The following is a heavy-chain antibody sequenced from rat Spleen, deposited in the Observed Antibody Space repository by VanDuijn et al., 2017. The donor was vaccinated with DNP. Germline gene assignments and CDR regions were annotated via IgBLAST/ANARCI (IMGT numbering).Heavy chain of an antibody. Sequence: EVQLVESGGGLVQPGRSLKLSCAASGFTFSDYYMAWVRQAPTKGLEWVATISYDGGNTYYRDSVKGRFTISRDNAKSTLYLQMDSLRSEDTATYYCARGMYATYYYRNWYFDFWGPGTMVTVSS. CDR3: ARGMYATYYYRNWYFDF. J-gene: IGHJ1*01. V-gene: IGHV5S23*01. CDR2: ISYDGGNT. D-gene: IGHD1-6*01. CDR1: GFTFSDYY.